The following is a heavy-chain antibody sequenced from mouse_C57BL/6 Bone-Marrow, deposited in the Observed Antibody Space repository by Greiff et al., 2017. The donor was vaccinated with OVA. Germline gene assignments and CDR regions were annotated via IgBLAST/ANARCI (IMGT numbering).Heavy chain of an antibody. Sequence: QVQLQQSGPELVKPGASVKISCKASGYSFTSYYIHWVKQRPGQGLEWIGWIYPGSGNTKYNEKFKGKATLTADTSSSTAYMQLSSLTSEDSAVYYCAKSEDGYYFDYWGQGTTLTVSS. CDR3: AKSEDGYYFDY. CDR2: IYPGSGNT. V-gene: IGHV1-66*01. D-gene: IGHD2-3*01. CDR1: GYSFTSYY. J-gene: IGHJ2*01.